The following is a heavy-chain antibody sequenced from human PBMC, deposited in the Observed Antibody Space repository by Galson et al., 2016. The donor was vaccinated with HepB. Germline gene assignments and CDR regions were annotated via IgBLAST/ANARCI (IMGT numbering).Heavy chain of an antibody. J-gene: IGHJ2*01. CDR2: IYYDGTIK. Sequence: SLRLSCAASGFMFSTYDMHWVRQVPGKGLEWVAMIYYDGTIKYFSDSVKGRFGISRNNSKNNPYLQMNSLRDDDTDIYFCARGGSGGHRFDWFFDFWGRGTLLTVSS. CDR1: GFMFSTYD. CDR3: ARGGSGGHRFDWFFDF. D-gene: IGHD3-10*01. V-gene: IGHV3-33*01.